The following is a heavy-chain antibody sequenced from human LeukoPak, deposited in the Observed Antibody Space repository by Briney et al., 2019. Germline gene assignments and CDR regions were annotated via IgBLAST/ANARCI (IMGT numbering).Heavy chain of an antibody. CDR2: IYYSGST. V-gene: IGHV4-30-4*07. D-gene: IGHD4-23*01. J-gene: IGHJ4*02. CDR1: GGSISSGGYS. Sequence: PSETLSLTCAVSGGSISSGGYSWSWIRQPPGKGLEWIGYIYYSGSTYYNPSLKSRVTISVDTSKNQFSLKLSSVTAADTAVYYCARSPHGGNSDYWGQGTLVTVSS. CDR3: ARSPHGGNSDY.